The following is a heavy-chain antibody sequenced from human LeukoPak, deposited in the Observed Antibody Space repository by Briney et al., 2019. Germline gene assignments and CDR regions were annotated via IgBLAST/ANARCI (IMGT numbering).Heavy chain of an antibody. Sequence: SETLSLTCTVSGGSISSYYWSWIRQPPGKGLEWIGYIYYSGSTNYNPSLKRRVTISVDTSKNQFSLKLSSVTAADTAVYYCSRHRLAVAPAYWGQGTLVTVSS. CDR3: SRHRLAVAPAY. J-gene: IGHJ4*02. V-gene: IGHV4-59*08. CDR2: IYYSGST. CDR1: GGSISSYY. D-gene: IGHD6-19*01.